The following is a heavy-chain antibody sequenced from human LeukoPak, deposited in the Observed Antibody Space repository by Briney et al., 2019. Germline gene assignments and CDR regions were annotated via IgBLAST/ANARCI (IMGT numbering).Heavy chain of an antibody. CDR2: ISAYNGNT. Sequence: ASVKVSCKASGYTFTSYYMHWVRQAPGQGLEWMGWISAYNGNTNYAQKLQGRVTMTTDTSTSTAYMELRSLRSDDTAVYYCAREYYDFWSGYPTESNWFDPWGQGTLVTVSS. V-gene: IGHV1-18*04. CDR1: GYTFTSYY. CDR3: AREYYDFWSGYPTESNWFDP. D-gene: IGHD3-3*01. J-gene: IGHJ5*02.